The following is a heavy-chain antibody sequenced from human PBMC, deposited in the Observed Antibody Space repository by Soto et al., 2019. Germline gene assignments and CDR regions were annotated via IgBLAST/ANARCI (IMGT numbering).Heavy chain of an antibody. J-gene: IGHJ6*02. Sequence: EVQLVESGGGLVQPGGSLRLSCAASGFTFSSYSMNWVRQAPGKGLEWVSYISSSSSTIYYADSVKGRFTISRDNAKNSLYLQMNSLRDEDTAVYYCASHTRGSGYDWDYYYYGMDVWGQGTTVTVSS. CDR2: ISSSSSTI. CDR3: ASHTRGSGYDWDYYYYGMDV. CDR1: GFTFSSYS. D-gene: IGHD5-12*01. V-gene: IGHV3-48*02.